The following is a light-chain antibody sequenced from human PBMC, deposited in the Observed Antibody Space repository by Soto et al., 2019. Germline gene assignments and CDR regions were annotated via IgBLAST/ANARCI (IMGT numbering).Light chain of an antibody. CDR2: GAS. CDR1: RSVSSSY. Sequence: EIVLTQSPGTLSFSPGERVTLSCRASRSVSSSYVAWYQQNPGQAPRLLIYGASNRATGVPDRFSGSGSGTDFTLTISRLEPEDFALYYCQHYDNSPWTFGQGTKVEIK. V-gene: IGKV3-20*01. J-gene: IGKJ1*01. CDR3: QHYDNSPWT.